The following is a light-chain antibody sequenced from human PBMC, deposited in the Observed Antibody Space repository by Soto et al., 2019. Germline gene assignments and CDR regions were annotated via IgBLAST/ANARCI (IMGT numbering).Light chain of an antibody. V-gene: IGKV3-20*01. CDR2: GAS. Sequence: EIVLTQSPGTLSLSPGERATLSCRASQSLSSSYLAWYQQKPGQAPRLLIYGASSRATGSPDRFSGSVSGTDVTLTISRPEPEDFAGYYWQHHGNSPTYTSGQGTKREIK. CDR1: QSLSSSY. J-gene: IGKJ2*01. CDR3: QHHGNSPTYT.